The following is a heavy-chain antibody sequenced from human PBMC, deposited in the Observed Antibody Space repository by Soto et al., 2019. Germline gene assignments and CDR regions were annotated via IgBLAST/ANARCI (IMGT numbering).Heavy chain of an antibody. D-gene: IGHD3-9*01. Sequence: SETLSLTCAVYGGSFSGYYWSWIRQPPGKGLEWIGEINHSGSTNYNPSLKSRVTISVDTSKNQFSLKLSSVTAADTAVYYCAPARVLSYFDWLGSSYCYCGMDVWGQGTTVTVSS. CDR2: INHSGST. CDR3: APARVLSYFDWLGSSYCYCGMDV. CDR1: GGSFSGYY. V-gene: IGHV4-34*01. J-gene: IGHJ6*02.